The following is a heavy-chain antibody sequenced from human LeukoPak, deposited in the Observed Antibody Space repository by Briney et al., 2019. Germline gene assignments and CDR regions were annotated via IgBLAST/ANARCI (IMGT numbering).Heavy chain of an antibody. CDR3: AKDSVAYSGSSYYFDY. J-gene: IGHJ4*02. D-gene: IGHD1-26*01. CDR1: GFTFSNYG. Sequence: GGSLRLSCAASGFTFSNYGMHWVRQAPGKGLQWVAFIRYDGSNKYYADSVKGRFTISRDNSKNTLYLQMNSLRAEDTAVYYCAKDSVAYSGSSYYFDYWGQGTLVTVSS. V-gene: IGHV3-30*02. CDR2: IRYDGSNK.